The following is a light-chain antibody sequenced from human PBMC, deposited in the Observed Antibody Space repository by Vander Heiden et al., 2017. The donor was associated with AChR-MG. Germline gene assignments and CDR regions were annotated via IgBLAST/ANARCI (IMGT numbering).Light chain of an antibody. CDR1: RSVHSF. Sequence: DIQMTQSPSSLSASVGDRVTITCRASRSVHSFLNWYQHKPGKAPMLLIYAASTLQSGVPSRFSGSGSGTDFTLTISSLQPEDFATYYCQQSYSGPLTFGGRTKVQIK. V-gene: IGKV1-39*01. CDR2: AAS. J-gene: IGKJ4*01. CDR3: QQSYSGPLT.